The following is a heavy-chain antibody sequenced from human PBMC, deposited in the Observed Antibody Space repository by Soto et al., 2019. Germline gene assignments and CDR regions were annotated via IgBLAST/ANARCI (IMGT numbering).Heavy chain of an antibody. D-gene: IGHD6-13*01. CDR3: ARAGLEAAGTGGPYGY. CDR2: IGTAGDT. V-gene: IGHV3-13*01. J-gene: IGHJ4*02. CDR1: GFTFSSYD. Sequence: GSLRLSCAASGFTFSSYDMHWVRQATGKGLEWVSAIGTAGDTYYPGSVKGRFTISRENAKNSLYLQMNSLRAGDTAVYYCARAGLEAAGTGGPYGYWGQGTLVTVSS.